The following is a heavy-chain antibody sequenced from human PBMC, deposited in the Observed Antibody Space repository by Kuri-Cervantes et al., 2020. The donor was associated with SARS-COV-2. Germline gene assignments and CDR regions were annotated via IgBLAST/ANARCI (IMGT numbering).Heavy chain of an antibody. J-gene: IGHJ6*02. Sequence: GESLKISCAASGFIFSDFGMNWVRQAPGKGLEWVAVISDDEVSKHYADSVNGRFTISRDKSKNTLYLQMTSLRPGDTAIYYCARPRKPVYYYHGMDVWGQGTMVTVSS. V-gene: IGHV3-30*03. CDR3: ARPRKPVYYYHGMDV. CDR2: ISDDEVSK. CDR1: GFIFSDFG. D-gene: IGHD1-14*01.